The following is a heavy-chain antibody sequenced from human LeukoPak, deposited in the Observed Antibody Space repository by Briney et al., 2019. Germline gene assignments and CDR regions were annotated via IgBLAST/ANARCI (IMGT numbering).Heavy chain of an antibody. CDR2: IFYSGST. CDR3: ARALGAIDY. V-gene: IGHV4-39*07. Sequence: SETLSLTCTVSGGSISTSNYYWGWIRQPPGKGLEWIGNIFYSGSTYYSPSLRSRVTISLDTSKNQFSLKLSSVTAADTAVYYCARALGAIDYWGQGTLVTVSS. CDR1: GGSISTSNYY. D-gene: IGHD1-26*01. J-gene: IGHJ4*02.